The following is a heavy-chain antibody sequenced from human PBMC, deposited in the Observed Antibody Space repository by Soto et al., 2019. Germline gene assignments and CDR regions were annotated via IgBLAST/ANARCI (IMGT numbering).Heavy chain of an antibody. V-gene: IGHV1-2*04. CDR2: INPNSGGT. D-gene: IGHD2-2*02. CDR3: ARDLLGYCSSTSCYRYGMDV. CDR1: GYTFTGYY. J-gene: IGHJ6*02. Sequence: ASVKVSCKASGYTFTGYYMHWVRQAPGQGLEWMGWINPNSGGTNYAQKFQGWVTMTRDTSISTAYMELSRLRSDDTAVYYCARDLLGYCSSTSCYRYGMDVWGQGTTVTVS.